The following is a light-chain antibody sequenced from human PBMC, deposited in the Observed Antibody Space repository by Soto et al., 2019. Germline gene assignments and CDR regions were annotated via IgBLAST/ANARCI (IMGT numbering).Light chain of an antibody. CDR1: QSVSSY. Sequence: EIVLTQSPATLSLSPGERATLSCRASQSVSSYLAWYQQKPGQAPRLLIYDASNSATGIPDRFSGSGSGTDFTLTISSLEPKDFAVDDCQQRSNWPEWTFGQGTKVEIK. CDR3: QQRSNWPEWT. CDR2: DAS. J-gene: IGKJ1*01. V-gene: IGKV3-11*01.